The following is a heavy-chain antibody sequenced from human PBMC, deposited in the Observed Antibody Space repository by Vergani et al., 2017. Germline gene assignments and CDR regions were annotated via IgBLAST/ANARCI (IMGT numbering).Heavy chain of an antibody. Sequence: QVQLQESGPGLVKPSQTLSLTCTVSGRPIISVHNFWTWVRQPAGKGLEWIGHIDSGGGTNHNPSLKSRVTMTVDMSKNQFSMKLSSVTAADTAVFYCARNEKGTFDYWGQGTLVTVSS. V-gene: IGHV4-61*02. CDR1: GRPIISVHNF. CDR3: ARNEKGTFDY. CDR2: IDSGGGT. J-gene: IGHJ4*02. D-gene: IGHD1-1*01.